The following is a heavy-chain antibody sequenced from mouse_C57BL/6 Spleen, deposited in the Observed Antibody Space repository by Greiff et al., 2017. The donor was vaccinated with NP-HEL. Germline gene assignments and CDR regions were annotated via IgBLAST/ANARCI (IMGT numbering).Heavy chain of an antibody. J-gene: IGHJ4*01. CDR3: ARDVGDSSGYYYAMDY. D-gene: IGHD3-2*02. V-gene: IGHV5-4*01. CDR1: GFTFSSYA. Sequence: EVHLVESGGGLVKPGGSLKLSCAASGFTFSSYAMSWVRQTPEKRLEWVATISDGGSYTYYPDNVKGRFTISRDNAKNNLYLQMSHLKSEDTAMYYCARDVGDSSGYYYAMDYWGQGTSVTVSS. CDR2: ISDGGSYT.